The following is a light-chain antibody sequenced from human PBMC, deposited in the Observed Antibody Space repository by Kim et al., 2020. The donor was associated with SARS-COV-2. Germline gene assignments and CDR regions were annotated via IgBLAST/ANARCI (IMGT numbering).Light chain of an antibody. CDR3: QAWDSNTGV. CDR2: QDS. Sequence: SYELTQPPSVSVSPGQTASITCSGDKLGDKYACWYQQKPGQSPVLVIYQDSKRPSGIPERFSGSNSGNTATLTISGTQPMDEADFYCQAWDSNTGVFCGGTKLTVL. CDR1: KLGDKY. J-gene: IGLJ3*02. V-gene: IGLV3-1*01.